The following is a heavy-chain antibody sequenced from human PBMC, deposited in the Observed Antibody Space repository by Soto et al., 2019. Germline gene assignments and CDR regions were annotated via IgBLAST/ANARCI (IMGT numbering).Heavy chain of an antibody. D-gene: IGHD3-9*01. J-gene: IGHJ6*02. CDR3: ATTPMKDILTGPLYYYYYGMDV. CDR1: GYTLTELS. Sequence: VASVKVSCKVSGYTLTELSMHWVRQAPGKGLEWMGGFDPEDGETIYAQKFQGRVTMTEDTSTDTAYMELSSLRSEDTAVYYCATTPMKDILTGPLYYYYYGMDVWGQGTTVTVS. CDR2: FDPEDGET. V-gene: IGHV1-24*01.